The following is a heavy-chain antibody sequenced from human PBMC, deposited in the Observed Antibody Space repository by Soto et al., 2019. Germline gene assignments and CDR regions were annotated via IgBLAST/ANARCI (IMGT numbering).Heavy chain of an antibody. CDR2: ISAYNGNT. Sequence: GASVKVSCKASGYTFTSYGISWVRQAPGQGLEWMGWISAYNGNTNYAQKLQGRVTMTTDTSTSTAYMELRSLRSDDTAVYYCARESFPGIAEAGKSYDYYGMDVLGKGTTRTISS. CDR3: ARESFPGIAEAGKSYDYYGMDV. D-gene: IGHD6-19*01. CDR1: GYTFTSYG. V-gene: IGHV1-18*01. J-gene: IGHJ6*04.